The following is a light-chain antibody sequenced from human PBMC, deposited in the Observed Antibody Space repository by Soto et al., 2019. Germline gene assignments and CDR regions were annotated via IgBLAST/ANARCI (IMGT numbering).Light chain of an antibody. CDR2: NNN. Sequence: QAVLTQPPSASGTPGQRVTISCSGSSSNIGSNTVNCYQQLPGTAPKLLIYNNNQRPSGVPDRFSGSKSGTSASLAISGLQSEDEADYYCAAWDDSLRGVFGGGTKLNVL. V-gene: IGLV1-44*01. J-gene: IGLJ3*02. CDR1: SSNIGSNT. CDR3: AAWDDSLRGV.